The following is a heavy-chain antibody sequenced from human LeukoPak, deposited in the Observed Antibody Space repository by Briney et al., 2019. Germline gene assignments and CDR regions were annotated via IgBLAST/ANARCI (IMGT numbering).Heavy chain of an antibody. D-gene: IGHD3-10*01. CDR1: GGSFSNYY. V-gene: IGHV4-59*12. CDR3: ARDWALMVRGIDY. J-gene: IGHJ4*02. Sequence: SETLSLTCTVSGGSFSNYYWNWIRQPPGKGLEWIGYIYYSGSTNYNPSLKSRVTISVDTSKNQFSLKLSSVTAADTAVYYCARDWALMVRGIDYWGQGTLVTVSS. CDR2: IYYSGST.